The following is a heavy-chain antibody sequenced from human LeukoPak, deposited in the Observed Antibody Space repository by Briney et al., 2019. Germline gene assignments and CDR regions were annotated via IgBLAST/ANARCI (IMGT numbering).Heavy chain of an antibody. D-gene: IGHD4-23*01. CDR1: GFTFSTYD. J-gene: IGHJ2*01. CDR3: ARGIYGGNVRGWYFDL. Sequence: GGSLRLSCAASGFTFSTYDMHGVRQAAGKGLEWVSRVGTAGDTSYQDSVKGRFTDSREDARNSLYLQMNSLTDGDAAVYYCARGIYGGNVRGWYFDLWGRGTLVTVSS. V-gene: IGHV3-13*01. CDR2: VGTAGDT.